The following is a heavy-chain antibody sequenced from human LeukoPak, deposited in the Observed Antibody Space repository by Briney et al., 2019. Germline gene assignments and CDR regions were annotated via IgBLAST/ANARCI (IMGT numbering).Heavy chain of an antibody. Sequence: PSETLSLTCAVYGGSFSGYYWSWLRQPPGKGLEWIGEINHSGSTNYNPSLKSRVTISVGTSKNQFSLKLSSVTAADTAVYYCARQVRGFDYWGQGTLVTVSS. D-gene: IGHD3-10*01. CDR1: GGSFSGYY. V-gene: IGHV4-34*01. CDR3: ARQVRGFDY. CDR2: INHSGST. J-gene: IGHJ4*02.